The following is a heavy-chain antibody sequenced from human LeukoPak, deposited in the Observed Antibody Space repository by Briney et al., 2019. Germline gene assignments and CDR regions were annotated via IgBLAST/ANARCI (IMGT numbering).Heavy chain of an antibody. J-gene: IGHJ4*02. V-gene: IGHV1-69*04. CDR1: GGTFSSYA. CDR3: ARPRYDILTGYYSQFDY. D-gene: IGHD3-9*01. Sequence: SVKVSCKASGGTFSSYAISWVRQAPGQGLEWMGRIIPILGIANYAQKFQGRVTITADKSTSTAYMVLSSLRSEDTAVYYCARPRYDILTGYYSQFDYWGQGTLVTVSS. CDR2: IIPILGIA.